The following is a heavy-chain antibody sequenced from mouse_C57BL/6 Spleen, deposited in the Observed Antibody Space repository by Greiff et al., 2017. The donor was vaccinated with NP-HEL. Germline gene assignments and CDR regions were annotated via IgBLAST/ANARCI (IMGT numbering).Heavy chain of an antibody. CDR2: IYPGSGST. CDR3: ARMWLLYWYFDV. J-gene: IGHJ1*03. D-gene: IGHD2-3*01. Sequence: QVQLQQSGAELVKPGASVKMSCKASGYTFTSYWITWVKQRPGQGLEWIGDIYPGSGSTNYNEKFKSKATLTVAPSSSTAYMQLSSLTSEDSAVYYCARMWLLYWYFDVWGTGTTVTVSS. V-gene: IGHV1-55*01. CDR1: GYTFTSYW.